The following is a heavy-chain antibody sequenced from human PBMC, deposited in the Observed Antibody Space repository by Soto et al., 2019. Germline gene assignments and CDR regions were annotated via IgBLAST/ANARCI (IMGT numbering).Heavy chain of an antibody. CDR2: ISWSSDTI. Sequence: GGSLRLSCAASGFNFDDYAMHWVRQAPGKGLEWVSGISWSSDTIDYADSVKGRFTVSRDNGKHVLYLQMNSLRAEDTALYFCAKDKVGAPQYYGMDVWGQGNTVTVSS. V-gene: IGHV3-9*01. CDR3: AKDKVGAPQYYGMDV. CDR1: GFNFDDYA. J-gene: IGHJ6*02. D-gene: IGHD1-26*01.